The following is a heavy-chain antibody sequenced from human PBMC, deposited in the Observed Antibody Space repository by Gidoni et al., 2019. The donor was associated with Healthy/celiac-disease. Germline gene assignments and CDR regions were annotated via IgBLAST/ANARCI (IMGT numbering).Heavy chain of an antibody. V-gene: IGHV7-4-1*01. CDR1: GYTFTSDA. CDR2: INTNTGNP. D-gene: IGHD3-10*01. CDR3: ARGSFQLDQNVSEFDP. Sequence: QVQRGQSGYELKKPGAAVKGSGKAAGYTFTSDARNWVRQAPGQGLEWMGWINTNTGNPTYAQAFTVRFVFSLATSVSTAYLQICSLKAEDTAVSYCARGSFQLDQNVSEFDPWGQGTLVTVSS. J-gene: IGHJ5*02.